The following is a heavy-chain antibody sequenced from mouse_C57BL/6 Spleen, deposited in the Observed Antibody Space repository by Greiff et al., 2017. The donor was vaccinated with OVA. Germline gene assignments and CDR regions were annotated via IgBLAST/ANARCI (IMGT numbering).Heavy chain of an antibody. D-gene: IGHD1-1*01. V-gene: IGHV1-26*01. CDR2: INPNNGGT. CDR1: GYTFTDYY. Sequence: EVQLQQSGPELVKPGASVKISCKASGYTFTDYYMNWVKQSHGKSLEWIGDINPNNGGTSYNQKFKGKATLTVDKSSSTAYMELRSLTSEDSAAYYCARNYGSFFDYWGQGTTLTVSS. J-gene: IGHJ2*01. CDR3: ARNYGSFFDY.